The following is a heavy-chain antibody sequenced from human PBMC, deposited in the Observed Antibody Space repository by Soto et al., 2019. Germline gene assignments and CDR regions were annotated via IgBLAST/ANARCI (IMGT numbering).Heavy chain of an antibody. V-gene: IGHV4-30-4*01. D-gene: IGHD3-22*01. J-gene: IGHJ4*02. CDR2: IYYSGST. CDR1: GGSISSGDYY. Sequence: PSETLSLTCTVSGGSISSGDYYWSWIRQPPGKGLEWIGYIYYSGSTYYNPSLKSRVTISVDTSKNQFSLKLSSVTAADTAVYYCARGDNYYYDSSGYDFWGQGTLVTVSS. CDR3: ARGDNYYYDSSGYDF.